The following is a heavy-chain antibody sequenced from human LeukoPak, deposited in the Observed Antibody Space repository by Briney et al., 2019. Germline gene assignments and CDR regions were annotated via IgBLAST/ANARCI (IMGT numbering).Heavy chain of an antibody. CDR1: SGSISSSSYY. J-gene: IGHJ4*02. Sequence: SETLSLTCTVSSGSISSSSYYWGWIRQPPGKGLEWIGTIYYFGSTYYNPSLKSRVTISADTSMNQFSLKLSYVTAADTAVYYCARIVKDWSGTYYFGYYFDYWGQGTLVTVSS. CDR2: IYYFGST. CDR3: ARIVKDWSGTYYFGYYFDY. D-gene: IGHD1-26*01. V-gene: IGHV4-39*07.